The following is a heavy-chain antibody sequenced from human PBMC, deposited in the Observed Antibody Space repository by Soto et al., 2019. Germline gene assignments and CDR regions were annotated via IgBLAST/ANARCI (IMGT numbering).Heavy chain of an antibody. J-gene: IGHJ3*02. D-gene: IGHD4-17*01. CDR3: ARRYGGAFDI. Sequence: SETLSLTCSVSCDSISNSRFYWAWIRQPPGEGLEWIGSIYHTGNAYYNPSLKSRVTISVDTSKNQFSLKLSSVTAADTAVYYCARRYGGAFDIWGQGTMVTVSS. CDR2: IYHTGNA. CDR1: CDSISNSRFY. V-gene: IGHV4-39*07.